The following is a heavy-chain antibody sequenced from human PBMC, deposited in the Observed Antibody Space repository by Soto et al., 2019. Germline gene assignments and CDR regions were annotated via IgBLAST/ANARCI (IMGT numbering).Heavy chain of an antibody. CDR1: GFTFSNYG. J-gene: IGHJ6*02. Sequence: QVQLVESGGGVVQPGTSLRLSCAASGFTFSNYGMHWVRQAPGKGLEWVAVIWYDGSNKYYGDSVKGRFTISRDNSKNTLYLQMNSLRADDTAVYYCARTRGVRYYYYGMDVWGQGTTVTVSS. D-gene: IGHD3-10*01. CDR3: ARTRGVRYYYYGMDV. CDR2: IWYDGSNK. V-gene: IGHV3-33*01.